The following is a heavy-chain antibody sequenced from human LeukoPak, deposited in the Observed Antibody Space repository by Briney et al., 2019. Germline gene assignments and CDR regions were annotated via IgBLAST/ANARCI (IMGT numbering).Heavy chain of an antibody. CDR2: INHSGST. J-gene: IGHJ6*03. CDR3: ARRGALGAADPSQGGPGYYYYYMDV. V-gene: IGHV4-34*01. D-gene: IGHD3-10*01. Sequence: SETLSLTCAVYGGSFSGYYWSWIRHPPGKGLEWIGEINHSGSTNYNPSLKSRVTTSVDTSKNQFSPKLSSVTAADTAVYYCARRGALGAADPSQGGPGYYYYYMDVWGKGTTVTVSS. CDR1: GGSFSGYY.